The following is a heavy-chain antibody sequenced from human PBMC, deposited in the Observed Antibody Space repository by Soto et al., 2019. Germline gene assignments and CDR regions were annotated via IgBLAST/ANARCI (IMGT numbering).Heavy chain of an antibody. Sequence: SETLSLTCTVSGGSISSGGYYWSWIRQHPGKGLEWIGYIYYSGSTYYNPSLKSRVTISVDTSKNQFSLKLSSVTAADTAVYYCARYIVVVPAYFDYWGQGTLVTVSS. J-gene: IGHJ4*02. D-gene: IGHD2-2*01. CDR3: ARYIVVVPAYFDY. CDR2: IYYSGST. CDR1: GGSISSGGYY. V-gene: IGHV4-31*03.